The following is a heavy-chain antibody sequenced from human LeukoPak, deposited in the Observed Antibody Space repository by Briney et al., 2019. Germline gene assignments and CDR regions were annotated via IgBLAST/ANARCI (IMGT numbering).Heavy chain of an antibody. CDR2: ISESGDNT. Sequence: GGSLRLSCAASGFTFSNYAMSWVRQAPGKGLEWVSGISESGDNTYYADSVEGRLTISRDNSKYTPYLQMNSLRAEDTAVYFCAKFRAVAGIDYWGQGTLVTVSS. CDR3: AKFRAVAGIDY. D-gene: IGHD6-19*01. CDR1: GFTFSNYA. J-gene: IGHJ4*02. V-gene: IGHV3-23*01.